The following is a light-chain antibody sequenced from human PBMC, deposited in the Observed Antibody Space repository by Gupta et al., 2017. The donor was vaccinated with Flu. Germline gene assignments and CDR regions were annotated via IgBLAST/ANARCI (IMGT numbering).Light chain of an antibody. V-gene: IGKV3-20*01. Sequence: ERATLPCRASQSVSSSYLAWYQQKPGQAPRLLIYGASSRATGIPDRFSGSGSGTDFTLTISRLEPEDFAVYYCQQYGSSAWTFGQGTKVEIK. CDR3: QQYGSSAWT. J-gene: IGKJ1*01. CDR1: QSVSSSY. CDR2: GAS.